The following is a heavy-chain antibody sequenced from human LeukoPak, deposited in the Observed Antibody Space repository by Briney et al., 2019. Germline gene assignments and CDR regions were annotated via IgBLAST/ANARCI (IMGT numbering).Heavy chain of an antibody. J-gene: IGHJ4*02. CDR1: GYSFTDYS. Sequence: ASVKVSCKASGYSFTDYSMHWVRQAPGQGLEWMGWINPNSGGTDYAQEFRGRVTMTRDTSISTAYMELSRLRSDDTAVYYCARDLCHGGSCFHFDSWGQGTLVTVSS. V-gene: IGHV1-2*02. CDR3: ARDLCHGGSCFHFDS. CDR2: INPNSGGT. D-gene: IGHD2-15*01.